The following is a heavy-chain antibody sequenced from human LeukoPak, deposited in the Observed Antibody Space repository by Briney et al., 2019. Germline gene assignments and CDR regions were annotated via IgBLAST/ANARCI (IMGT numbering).Heavy chain of an antibody. D-gene: IGHD6-6*01. CDR1: GYTFTSYA. CDR3: ARDFDPIAARRFYYYYYMDV. Sequence: ASVKVSCKASGYTFTSYAMNWVRQAPGQGLEWMGWINTNTGNPTYAQGFTGRFVFSLDTSVSTAYLQISSLKAEDTAVYYCARDFDPIAARRFYYYYYMDVWGKGTTVTVSS. J-gene: IGHJ6*03. CDR2: INTNTGNP. V-gene: IGHV7-4-1*02.